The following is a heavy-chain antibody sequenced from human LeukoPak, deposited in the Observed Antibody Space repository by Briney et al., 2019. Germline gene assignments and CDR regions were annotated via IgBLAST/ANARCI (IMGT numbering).Heavy chain of an antibody. D-gene: IGHD6-13*01. CDR3: AKAIAAAGTWFDP. Sequence: PGGSLRLSCAASGFTFSSYAMSWVRQAPGKGLEWVSVISGSGGSTYYADSVKGRFTISRDNYKNTLYLQMNSLRAEDTAVYYCAKAIAAAGTWFDPWGQGTLVTVSS. V-gene: IGHV3-23*01. CDR2: ISGSGGST. J-gene: IGHJ5*02. CDR1: GFTFSSYA.